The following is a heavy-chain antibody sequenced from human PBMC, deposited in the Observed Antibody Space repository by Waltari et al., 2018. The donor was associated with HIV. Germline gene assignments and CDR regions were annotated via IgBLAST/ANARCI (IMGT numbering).Heavy chain of an antibody. CDR2: IIPLFGEA. CDR1: GGTLSSSD. J-gene: IGHJ6*02. V-gene: IGHV1-69*01. Sequence: QVQLVQSGAEVKKPGSSVKVSCKASGGTLSSSDISRVRQAPGQGLEWMGAIIPLFGEANYAQKFQGRLTITADESTSTAYMELSSLRSEDTAVYYCARVPDRSGYQRYAMDVWGQGTTVTVS. CDR3: ARVPDRSGYQRYAMDV. D-gene: IGHD3-22*01.